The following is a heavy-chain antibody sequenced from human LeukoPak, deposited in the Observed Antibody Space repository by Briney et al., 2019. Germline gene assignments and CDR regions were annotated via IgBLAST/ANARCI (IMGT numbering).Heavy chain of an antibody. Sequence: GGSLRLSCAASGFTFSSYGMSWVRQAPGKGLEGVSAISGSGGSTYYADSVKGRFIISRDNSKNTLYLQMNSLRAEDTAVYYCAKDIVWFGELLAYWGQGTLVTVSS. D-gene: IGHD3-10*01. CDR1: GFTFSSYG. CDR2: ISGSGGST. V-gene: IGHV3-23*01. J-gene: IGHJ4*02. CDR3: AKDIVWFGELLAY.